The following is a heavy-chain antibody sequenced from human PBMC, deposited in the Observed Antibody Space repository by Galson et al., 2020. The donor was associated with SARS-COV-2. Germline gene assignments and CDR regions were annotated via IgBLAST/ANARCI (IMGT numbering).Heavy chain of an antibody. Sequence: ASVKVSCKVSGYTLTELSMHWVRQAPGKGLEWMGGFDPEDGETIYAQKFQGRVTMTEDTSTDTAYMELSSLRSEDTAVYYCATGSVVPAAMGLNWFDPWGQGTLVTVSS. J-gene: IGHJ5*02. CDR1: GYTLTELS. V-gene: IGHV1-24*01. CDR2: FDPEDGET. D-gene: IGHD2-2*01. CDR3: ATGSVVPAAMGLNWFDP.